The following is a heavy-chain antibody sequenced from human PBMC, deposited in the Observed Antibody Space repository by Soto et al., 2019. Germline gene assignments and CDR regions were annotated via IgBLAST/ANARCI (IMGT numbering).Heavy chain of an antibody. V-gene: IGHV3-72*01. D-gene: IGHD3-22*01. CDR2: TTNRAKSYTA. J-gene: IGHJ4*02. CDR3: AREGDSSGPDFDY. CDR1: GFTFSDHY. Sequence: LRLSCAGSGFTFSDHYIDWVRQAPGKGLEWVGRTTNRAKSYTAEYAASVKGRFTISRDDSHMYLQMDSLKTEDTAVYYCAREGDSSGPDFDYWGQGTLVTVSS.